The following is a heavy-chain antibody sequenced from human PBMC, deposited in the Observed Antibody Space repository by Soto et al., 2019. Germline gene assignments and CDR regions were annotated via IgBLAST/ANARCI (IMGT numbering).Heavy chain of an antibody. V-gene: IGHV1-2*02. CDR1: GYTFNRYY. J-gene: IGHJ6*02. CDR2: ISPHTGGT. D-gene: IGHD3-10*01. CDR3: ASRVRILSLGTYYYYGMDV. Sequence: ASVKVSCKAPGYTFNRYYMHWVRQAPGPGLEWMGWISPHTGGTTYAQKFQGRVTMTRDTSVSTAYMELSSLRSEDTAVYYCASRVRILSLGTYYYYGMDVWGQGTTVTVSS.